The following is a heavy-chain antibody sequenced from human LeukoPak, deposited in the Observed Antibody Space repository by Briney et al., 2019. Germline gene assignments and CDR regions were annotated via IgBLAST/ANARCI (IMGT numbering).Heavy chain of an antibody. CDR3: ARDPDSSGATDYFDY. V-gene: IGHV1-18*01. D-gene: IGHD6-19*01. Sequence: ASVKVSCKASGYTFTSYGISWVRQAPGQGLEWMGWISAYNGNTNYAQKLQGRVTMTTDTSTSTAYMELRSLRSDDTAVYYCARDPDSSGATDYFDYWGQETLVTVPS. CDR1: GYTFTSYG. J-gene: IGHJ4*02. CDR2: ISAYNGNT.